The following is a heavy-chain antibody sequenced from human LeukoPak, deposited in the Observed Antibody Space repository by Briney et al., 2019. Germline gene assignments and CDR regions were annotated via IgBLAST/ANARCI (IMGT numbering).Heavy chain of an antibody. CDR1: GFTFSSSA. CDR3: ARARGLGPGGWFAP. D-gene: IGHD3-10*01. V-gene: IGHV3-23*01. Sequence: GGSLRLSCAASGFTFSSSAMSWVRQAPGKGLEWVSGISDSGVNTYYADSVKGRFTISRDNAKSTLYLQMNSLRADDTAVYYCARARGLGPGGWFAPWGQGTLVTVSS. J-gene: IGHJ5*02. CDR2: ISDSGVNT.